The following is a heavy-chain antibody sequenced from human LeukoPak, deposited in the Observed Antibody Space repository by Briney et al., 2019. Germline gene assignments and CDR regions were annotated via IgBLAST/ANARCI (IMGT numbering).Heavy chain of an antibody. J-gene: IGHJ4*02. V-gene: IGHV1-18*01. CDR1: GYTFSNYG. D-gene: IGHD2-2*01. Sequence: EASVKVSCKTSGYTFSNYGVSWVRQAPGQGLEWMGWISAYNNNTNYAQKFQGRLTMTTDTSTSTAYMELRSLRSDDTAVYYCARGARISSSWYSSVWGQGTLITVS. CDR3: ARGARISSSWYSSV. CDR2: ISAYNNNT.